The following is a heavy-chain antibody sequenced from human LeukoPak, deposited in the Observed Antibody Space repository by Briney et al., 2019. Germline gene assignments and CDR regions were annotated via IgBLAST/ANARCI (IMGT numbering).Heavy chain of an antibody. J-gene: IGHJ5*02. CDR3: ARHESCDGSPCSTGRWFDP. Sequence: GGSLRLSCVASGFTFNSYRMNWVRQAPGEGLEWVSHIFGSGSTIHYADSVKDRFTVSRDNAKNSLYLQMNSLRDEDTAVYYCARHESCDGSPCSTGRWFDPWGHGTLVTVSS. D-gene: IGHD2-15*01. V-gene: IGHV3-48*02. CDR1: GFTFNSYR. CDR2: IFGSGSTI.